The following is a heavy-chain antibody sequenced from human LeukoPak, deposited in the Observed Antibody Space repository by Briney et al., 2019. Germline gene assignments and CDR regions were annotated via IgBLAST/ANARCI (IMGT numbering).Heavy chain of an antibody. Sequence: GGSLRLSCAASGFTFSSYAMSWVRQAPEKGLEWVSSISVSVTSTYYADSVKGRFTVSRDNSKNTLYLQMNSLRAEDTAVYYCAKGGGGNWFDPWGQGTLVTVSS. CDR1: GFTFSSYA. J-gene: IGHJ5*02. V-gene: IGHV3-23*01. CDR3: AKGGGGNWFDP. D-gene: IGHD3-16*01. CDR2: ISVSVTST.